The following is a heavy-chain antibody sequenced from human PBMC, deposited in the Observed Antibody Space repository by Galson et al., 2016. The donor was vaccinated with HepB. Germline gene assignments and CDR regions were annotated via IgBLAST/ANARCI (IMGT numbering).Heavy chain of an antibody. Sequence: SLRLSCAASGFSFSDYYMSWLRQAPGKGLEWVSQISSSSTYITYADSVKGRFTISRDNAQNSLYLQMNRLRAEDTAVYYCARTSNWNWVFDYWGQGTLVTVPS. V-gene: IGHV3-11*06. CDR3: ARTSNWNWVFDY. J-gene: IGHJ4*02. CDR2: ISSSSTYI. CDR1: GFSFSDYY. D-gene: IGHD1-1*01.